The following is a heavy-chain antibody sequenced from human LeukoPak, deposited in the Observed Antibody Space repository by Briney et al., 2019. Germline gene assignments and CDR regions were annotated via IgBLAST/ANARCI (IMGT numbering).Heavy chain of an antibody. V-gene: IGHV3-21*01. CDR1: GFTFSSYS. CDR2: ISSSSSYI. D-gene: IGHD2/OR15-2a*01. J-gene: IGHJ6*02. CDR3: ARRGIWDYSMDV. Sequence: KAGGSLRLSCAASGFTFSSYSMNWVRQAPGKGLEWVSYISSSSSYIYYADSVKGRFTISRDNAKNSLYLQMNSLRAEDTAMYYCARRGIWDYSMDVWGQGTTVTVSS.